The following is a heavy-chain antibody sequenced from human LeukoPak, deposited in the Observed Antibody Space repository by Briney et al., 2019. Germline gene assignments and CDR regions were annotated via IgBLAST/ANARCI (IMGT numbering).Heavy chain of an antibody. Sequence: GGSLRLSCAASGFTFDDYGMSWVRQAPGKGLEWVSAISGSGGSTYYADSVKGRFTISRDNSKNTLYLQMNSLRAEDTAVYYCAKSRAMGTGYWGQGTLVTVSS. CDR1: GFTFDDYG. CDR2: ISGSGGST. D-gene: IGHD5-18*01. V-gene: IGHV3-23*01. CDR3: AKSRAMGTGY. J-gene: IGHJ4*02.